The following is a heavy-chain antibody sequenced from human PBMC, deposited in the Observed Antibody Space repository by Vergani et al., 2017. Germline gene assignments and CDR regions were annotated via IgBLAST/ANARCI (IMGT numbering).Heavy chain of an antibody. CDR2: ISWNSGSI. D-gene: IGHD3-3*01. CDR3: AKTIRGRVVTIFGVVDDAFDI. Sequence: EVQLVESGGGLVQPGRSLRLSCAASGFTFDDYAMHWVRPAPGKGLEWVSGISWNSGSIGYADSVKGRFTISRDNAKNSLYLQMNSLRTADTALYYCAKTIRGRVVTIFGVVDDAFDIWGQGTMVTVSA. J-gene: IGHJ3*02. CDR1: GFTFDDYA. V-gene: IGHV3-9*01.